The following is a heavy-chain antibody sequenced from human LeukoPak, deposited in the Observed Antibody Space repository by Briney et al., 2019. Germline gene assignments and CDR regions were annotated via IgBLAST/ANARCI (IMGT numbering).Heavy chain of an antibody. CDR1: GFTFSGSA. D-gene: IGHD6-13*01. CDR3: TRIAAAGTTAAY. V-gene: IGHV3-73*01. Sequence: GGSLRLSCAASGFTFSGSAMHWVRQASGKGLEWVGRTRSKANSYATAHAASVKGRFTISRDDSKNTAYLQMNSLKTEDTAVYYCTRIAAAGTTAAYWGQGTLVTVSS. J-gene: IGHJ4*02. CDR2: TRSKANSYAT.